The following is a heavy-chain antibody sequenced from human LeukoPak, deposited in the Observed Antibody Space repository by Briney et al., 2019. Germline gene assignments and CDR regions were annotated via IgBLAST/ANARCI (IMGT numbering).Heavy chain of an antibody. V-gene: IGHV3-30*02. CDR1: GFTFSSYG. CDR2: IRYDGSNK. J-gene: IGHJ4*02. Sequence: GGSLRLSCAASGFTFSSYGMHWVRQAPGKGLEWVAFIRYDGSNKYYADSVKGRFTISRDNSKNTLYLQMNSLRAEDTAVYYCAKTHPYDFWSGYYEGVFDYWGQGTLVTVSS. D-gene: IGHD3-3*01. CDR3: AKTHPYDFWSGYYEGVFDY.